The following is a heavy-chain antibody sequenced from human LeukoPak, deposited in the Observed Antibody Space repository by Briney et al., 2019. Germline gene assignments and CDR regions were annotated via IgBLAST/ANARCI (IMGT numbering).Heavy chain of an antibody. CDR2: ISGSGGST. D-gene: IGHD1-26*01. V-gene: IGHV3-23*01. Sequence: PGGSLRLSCAASGFTFSSYAMSWVRQAPGKGLEWVSAISGSGGSTYYADSVKGRFTISRDNSKNTLYLQMNSLRAEDTAVYYCARGPQWELLGGLDYWGQGTLVTVSS. CDR3: ARGPQWELLGGLDY. J-gene: IGHJ4*02. CDR1: GFTFSSYA.